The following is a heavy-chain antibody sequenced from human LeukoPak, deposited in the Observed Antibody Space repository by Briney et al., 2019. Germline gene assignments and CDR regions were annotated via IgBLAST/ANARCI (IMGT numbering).Heavy chain of an antibody. J-gene: IGHJ6*02. D-gene: IGHD3-10*01. Sequence: PSETLSLTCTVSGGSISSSSYYWSWIRQPPGKGLEWIGYIYYSGSTNYNPSLKSRVTISVDTSKNQFSLKLSSVTAADTAMYYCARDYDGTMVRGIPGGMDVWGQGTTVTVSS. CDR1: GGSISSSSYY. CDR3: ARDYDGTMVRGIPGGMDV. CDR2: IYYSGST. V-gene: IGHV4-61*01.